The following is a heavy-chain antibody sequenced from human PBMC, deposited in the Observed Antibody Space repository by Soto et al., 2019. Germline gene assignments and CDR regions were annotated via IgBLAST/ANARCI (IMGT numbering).Heavy chain of an antibody. CDR3: AKDQRELTPTPVDIWFGELLYELNYYGMDV. Sequence: GGSLRLSCAASGFTFSSYAMSWVRQAPGKGLEWVSAISGSGGSTYYADSVKGRFTISRDNSKNTLYLQMNSLRAEDTAVYYCAKDQRELTPTPVDIWFGELLYELNYYGMDVWGQGTTVTVSS. CDR1: GFTFSSYA. CDR2: ISGSGGST. J-gene: IGHJ6*02. V-gene: IGHV3-23*01. D-gene: IGHD3-10*01.